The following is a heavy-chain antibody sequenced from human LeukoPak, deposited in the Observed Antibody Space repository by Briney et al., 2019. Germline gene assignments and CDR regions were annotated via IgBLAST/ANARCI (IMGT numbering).Heavy chain of an antibody. CDR3: ARDQWLVRDHYMDV. CDR1: AFTFSSYS. CDR2: ISTSSSYI. D-gene: IGHD6-19*01. V-gene: IGHV3-21*01. Sequence: GGSLRLSCAASAFTFSSYSMNWVRQAPGKGLEWVSFISTSSSYIHYADSVKGRFTISRDNAKSSLYLQMNSLRAEDTAVYYCARDQWLVRDHYMDVWGKGTTVIVSS. J-gene: IGHJ6*03.